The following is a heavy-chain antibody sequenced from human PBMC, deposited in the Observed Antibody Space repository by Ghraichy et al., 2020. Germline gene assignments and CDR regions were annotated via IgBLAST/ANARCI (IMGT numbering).Heavy chain of an antibody. CDR1: GYTFFSGYH. Sequence: ASVKVSCKAPGYTFFSGYHFHWVRQAPGQGLEWMGWINADNGATTYSQKFQGRVTVTRDTSINTVYMDLSRLTFDDTAVYYCSREDYWGQGTLVTVSS. J-gene: IGHJ4*02. V-gene: IGHV1-2*02. CDR3: SREDY. CDR2: INADNGAT.